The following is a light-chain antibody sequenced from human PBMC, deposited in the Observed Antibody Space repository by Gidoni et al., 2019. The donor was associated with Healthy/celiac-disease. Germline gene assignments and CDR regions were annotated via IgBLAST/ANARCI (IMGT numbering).Light chain of an antibody. CDR3: SSYTSSSILV. Sequence: QSALTQPASVSGSPGQSITIYGTGTSSDVGGYNYVSWYQQHPGKAPKLMIYDVSNRPSGVSNRFSGSKSGNTASLTISGLQADDEADYYCSSYTSSSILVFGGWTKLTVL. V-gene: IGLV2-14*01. CDR1: SSDVGGYNY. CDR2: DVS. J-gene: IGLJ3*02.